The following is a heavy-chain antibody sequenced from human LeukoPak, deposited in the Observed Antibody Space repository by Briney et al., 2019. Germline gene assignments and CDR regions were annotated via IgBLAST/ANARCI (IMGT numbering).Heavy chain of an antibody. CDR2: INHSGST. CDR1: GGSFSGYY. J-gene: IGHJ5*02. D-gene: IGHD3-9*01. CDR3: ARGGLRYFDWLLPRNWFDP. V-gene: IGHV4-34*01. Sequence: SETLSLTCAVYGGSFSGYYWSWIRQPPGKGLEWIGEINHSGSTNYNPSLKSRVTISVDTSKNQFSLKLSSVTAADTAVYYCARGGLRYFDWLLPRNWFDPWGQGTLVTVSS.